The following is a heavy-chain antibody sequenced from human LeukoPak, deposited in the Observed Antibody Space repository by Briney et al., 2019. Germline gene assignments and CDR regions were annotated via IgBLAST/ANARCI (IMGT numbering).Heavy chain of an antibody. V-gene: IGHV4-59*01. J-gene: IGHJ2*01. CDR3: AGAPFLYDFWSGTPRNWYFDL. CDR2: IYYSGST. D-gene: IGHD3-3*01. Sequence: SETLSLTCTVSGGSISSYYWSWIRQPPGKGLEWIGYIYYSGSTNYNSSLKSRVTISVDTSKNQFSLKLSSVTAADTAVYYCAGAPFLYDFWSGTPRNWYFDLWGRGALVTVSS. CDR1: GGSISSYY.